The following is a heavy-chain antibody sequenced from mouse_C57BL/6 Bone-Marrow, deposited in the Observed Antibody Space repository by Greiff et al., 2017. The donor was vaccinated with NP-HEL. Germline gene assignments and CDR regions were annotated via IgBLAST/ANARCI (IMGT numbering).Heavy chain of an antibody. CDR3: AKNIPITTVVATRDYAMDY. D-gene: IGHD1-1*01. CDR2: IWRGGST. J-gene: IGHJ4*01. CDR1: GFSLTSYG. V-gene: IGHV2-5*01. Sequence: VHLVESGPGLVQPSQSLSITCTVSGFSLTSYGVHWVRQSPGKGLEWLGVIWRGGSTDYNAAFMSRLSITKDNSKSQVFFKMNSLQADDTAIYYCAKNIPITTVVATRDYAMDYWGQGTSVTVSS.